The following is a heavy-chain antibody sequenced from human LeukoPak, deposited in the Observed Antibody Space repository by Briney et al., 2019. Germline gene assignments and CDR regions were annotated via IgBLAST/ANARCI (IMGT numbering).Heavy chain of an antibody. V-gene: IGHV1-46*01. CDR1: GYTFTNYD. CDR3: ARVAALVWELLSLGSDDAFDI. D-gene: IGHD1-26*01. CDR2: INTNGGST. Sequence: GASVKVSCKASGYTFTNYDMHWVRQAPGQGLEWMGIINTNGGSTRYAQKFQGRVTMTMNTATRTVYMDLSSLTSEDTAMYYCARVAALVWELLSLGSDDAFDIWGQGTMVTVSS. J-gene: IGHJ3*02.